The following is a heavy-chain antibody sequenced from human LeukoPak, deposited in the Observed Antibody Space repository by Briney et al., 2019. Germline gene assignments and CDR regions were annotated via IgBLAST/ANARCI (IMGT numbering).Heavy chain of an antibody. J-gene: IGHJ4*02. CDR1: GVTLRNYG. Sequence: GGSLRLSCAASGVTLRNYGLSWVRHTPGKGLEWVSAISGSGGSTYYADSVKGRFTISRDNSKNTLYLQMNSLRAEDTAVYYCARGTGNYYGYWGQGTLVTVSS. CDR3: ARGTGNYYGY. CDR2: ISGSGGST. D-gene: IGHD3/OR15-3a*01. V-gene: IGHV3-23*01.